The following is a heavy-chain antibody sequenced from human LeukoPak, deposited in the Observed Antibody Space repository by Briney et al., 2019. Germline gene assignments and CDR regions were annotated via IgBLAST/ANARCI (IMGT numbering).Heavy chain of an antibody. CDR1: GYSFTDYY. Sequence: ASVKVSCKASGYSFTDYYIHWARQAPGQGLEWMGWINPNRGGTSYAQKFQGRVTMTRDTSITTAYMELSSLRSDDTAMYYCARDTCDSVSCYNWFDPWGQGTLVTVSS. D-gene: IGHD2-21*01. J-gene: IGHJ5*02. CDR3: ARDTCDSVSCYNWFDP. CDR2: INPNRGGT. V-gene: IGHV1-2*02.